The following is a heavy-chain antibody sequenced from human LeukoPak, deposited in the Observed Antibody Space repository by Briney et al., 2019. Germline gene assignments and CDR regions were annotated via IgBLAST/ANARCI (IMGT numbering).Heavy chain of an antibody. CDR3: TSGPYYYDSSGYYSLLSDYYGMDV. Sequence: PGGSLRLSCAASGFTFSGSAMHWVRQASGKGLEWVGRIRSKANSYATAYAASVKGRFTISRDDSKHTAYLQMNSLKTEGTAVYYCTSGPYYYDSSGYYSLLSDYYGMDVWGQGTTVTVSS. V-gene: IGHV3-73*01. CDR2: IRSKANSYAT. D-gene: IGHD3-22*01. CDR1: GFTFSGSA. J-gene: IGHJ6*02.